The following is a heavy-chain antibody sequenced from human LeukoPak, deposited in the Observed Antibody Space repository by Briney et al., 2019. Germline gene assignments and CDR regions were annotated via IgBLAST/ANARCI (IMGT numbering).Heavy chain of an antibody. CDR2: ISAYNGNT. Sequence: ASVKVSCKASGYTFTSYGISWVRQAPGQWLEWMGWISAYNGNTNYAQKLQGRVTMTTDTSTSTAYMELRSLRSDDTAVYYCARDKAGWEVMITFGGVIVHDAFDIWGQGTMVTVSS. CDR3: ARDKAGWEVMITFGGVIVHDAFDI. CDR1: GYTFTSYG. D-gene: IGHD3-16*02. J-gene: IGHJ3*02. V-gene: IGHV1-18*01.